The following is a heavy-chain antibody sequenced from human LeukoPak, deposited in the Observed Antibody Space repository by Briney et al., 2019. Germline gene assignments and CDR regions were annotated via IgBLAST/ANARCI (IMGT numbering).Heavy chain of an antibody. CDR1: GGSISSSSYY. J-gene: IGHJ5*02. D-gene: IGHD3-10*01. CDR3: ARGRGEGRGISMVRGVRAPSYNWFDP. V-gene: IGHV4-39*07. Sequence: SETLSLTCTVSGGSISSSSYYWDWIRQPPGKGLEWIGSIYYSGSTYYNPSLKSRVTISVDTSKNQFSLKLSSVTAADTAVYYCARGRGEGRGISMVRGVRAPSYNWFDPWGHGTLVTVSS. CDR2: IYYSGST.